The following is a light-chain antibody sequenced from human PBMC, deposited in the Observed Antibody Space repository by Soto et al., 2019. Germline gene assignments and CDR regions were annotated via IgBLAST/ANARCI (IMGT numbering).Light chain of an antibody. Sequence: QSVLTQPPSVSGAPGQRVTISCTGSGSNIGAGYDVHWYQQLPGTAPNLLIYGNSNRPSGVPDRFSGSKSGTSASPAITGLQAEDEADYYCQSYDSSLSGFLFGGGTKLTVL. CDR2: GNS. J-gene: IGLJ2*01. V-gene: IGLV1-40*01. CDR1: GSNIGAGYD. CDR3: QSYDSSLSGFL.